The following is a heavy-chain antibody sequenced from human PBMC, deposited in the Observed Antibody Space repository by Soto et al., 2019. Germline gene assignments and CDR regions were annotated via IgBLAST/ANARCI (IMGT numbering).Heavy chain of an antibody. Sequence: QVQLVQSGAEVKKPGASVKVSCKASGYTFTSYAMHWVRQAPGQRLEWMGWINAGNGNTKYSQKFQGRVTITRDTSASTAYMELSSLRSEDTAVYYCARAGEVAVAGTIHFDYWGQGTLVTVSS. V-gene: IGHV1-3*01. CDR1: GYTFTSYA. CDR2: INAGNGNT. J-gene: IGHJ4*02. D-gene: IGHD6-19*01. CDR3: ARAGEVAVAGTIHFDY.